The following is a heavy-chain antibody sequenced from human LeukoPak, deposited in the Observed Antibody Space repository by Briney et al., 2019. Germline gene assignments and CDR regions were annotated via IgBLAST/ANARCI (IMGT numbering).Heavy chain of an antibody. CDR2: IYYSGSP. V-gene: IGHV4-39*01. J-gene: IGHJ3*02. CDR3: ARQVQGSGWPDAFDI. CDR1: GGSISSSSYY. Sequence: SETLSLTCTVSGGSISSSSYYWGWIRQPPGKGLEWIGSIYYSGSPYYNPSLKSRVTISVDTSKNQFSLKLSSVTAADTAVYYCARQVQGSGWPDAFDIWGQGTMVTVSS. D-gene: IGHD6-19*01.